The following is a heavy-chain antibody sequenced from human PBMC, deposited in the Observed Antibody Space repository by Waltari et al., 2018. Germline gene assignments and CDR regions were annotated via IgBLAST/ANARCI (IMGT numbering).Heavy chain of an antibody. CDR2: SIPILGIA. Sequence: QVQLVQSGAEVKKPGSSVKVSCKASGGTFSSYTISWVRQAPGQGLEWMGRSIPILGIANYAQKFQGRVTITADKSTSTAYMELSSLRSEDTAVYYCASQDTALGYWGQGTLVTVSS. CDR1: GGTFSSYT. D-gene: IGHD5-18*01. J-gene: IGHJ4*02. V-gene: IGHV1-69*02. CDR3: ASQDTALGY.